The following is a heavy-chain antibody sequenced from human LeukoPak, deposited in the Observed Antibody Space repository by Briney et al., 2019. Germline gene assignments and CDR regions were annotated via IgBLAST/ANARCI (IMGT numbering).Heavy chain of an antibody. V-gene: IGHV3-21*01. CDR1: GFTFSSYS. CDR2: ISSSSSYI. J-gene: IGHJ4*02. CDR3: ASIGGAYYDSSGFHHNFDY. D-gene: IGHD3-22*01. Sequence: PGGSLRLSCAASGFTFSSYSMNWVRQAPGKGLEWVSSISSSSSYIYYADSVKGRFTISRDNAKNSLYLQMNSLRAEDTAVYYCASIGGAYYDSSGFHHNFDYWGQGTLVTVSS.